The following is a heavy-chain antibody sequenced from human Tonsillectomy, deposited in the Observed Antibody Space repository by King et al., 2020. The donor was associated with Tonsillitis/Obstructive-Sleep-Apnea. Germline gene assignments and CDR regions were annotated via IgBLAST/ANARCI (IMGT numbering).Heavy chain of an antibody. D-gene: IGHD2-2*01. CDR3: AREVVVEPAPYGWFEP. V-gene: IGHV7-4-1*02. CDR2: INTNTGNP. CDR1: GYTFTNST. J-gene: IGHJ5*02. Sequence: VQLVQSGSELKKPGASVKVSCEASGYTFTNSTLHWVRQAPGQGLEWMGWINTNTGNPTYAQGFTGRFVFSLDPSVSTAYLQISSLKAEDAAVYYCAREVVVEPAPYGWFEPWGQGTLVTVSS.